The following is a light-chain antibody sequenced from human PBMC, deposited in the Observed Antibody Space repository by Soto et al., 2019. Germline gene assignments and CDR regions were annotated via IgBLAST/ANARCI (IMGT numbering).Light chain of an antibody. CDR3: QQYGGSPPIS. J-gene: IGKJ5*01. CDR2: GAS. V-gene: IGKV3-20*01. CDR1: QSVSVKF. Sequence: EIVLTQSPGTLSLSPGERATLSCRASQSVSVKFLAWYQQKPGQAPRLLIHGASIRATGIPDRFSGSGSGTDFTLTISRLEPEDFAVYSCQQYGGSPPISFGQGTRLEIK.